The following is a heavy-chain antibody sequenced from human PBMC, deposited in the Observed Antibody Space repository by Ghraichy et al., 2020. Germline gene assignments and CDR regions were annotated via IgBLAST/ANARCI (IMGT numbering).Heavy chain of an antibody. CDR1: GFTFSSYE. CDR3: ARTTIFDY. CDR2: ISSGGNTI. J-gene: IGHJ4*02. D-gene: IGHD1-14*01. V-gene: IGHV3-48*03. Sequence: GGSLRLSCAASGFTFSSYEMNWVRQAPGKGLECISYISSGGNTIYYADSVKGRFTISRDNAKNSLYLQMNSLRAEDTAVYYCARTTIFDYWGQGTLVTVSS.